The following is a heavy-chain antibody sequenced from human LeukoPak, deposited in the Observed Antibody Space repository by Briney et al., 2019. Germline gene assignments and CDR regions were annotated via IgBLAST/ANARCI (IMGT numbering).Heavy chain of an antibody. CDR1: GYTFIGYY. CDR3: ARDHCSSTSCHRPNWFDP. Sequence: ASVKVSCKASGYTFIGYYMHWVRQAPGQGLEWMGWINPNSGGTNYAQKFQGRVTMTRDTSISTAYMELSRLRSDDTAVYYCARDHCSSTSCHRPNWFDPWGQGTLVTVSS. CDR2: INPNSGGT. J-gene: IGHJ5*02. D-gene: IGHD2-2*01. V-gene: IGHV1-2*02.